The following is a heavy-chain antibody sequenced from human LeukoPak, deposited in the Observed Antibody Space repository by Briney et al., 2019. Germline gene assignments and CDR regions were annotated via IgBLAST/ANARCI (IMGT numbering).Heavy chain of an antibody. J-gene: IGHJ6*02. CDR1: GFTFSSYS. D-gene: IGHD6-19*01. CDR3: ARDESSGWFGEAYGMDV. Sequence: PGGSLRLSCAASGFTFSSYSMNWVRQAPGKGMEWVSYISRSSSIIYYADSVKGRFTISRDKAKNSLYLKMNSRRAEDTAVYYCARDESSGWFGEAYGMDVWGQGTTVTVSS. CDR2: ISRSSSII. V-gene: IGHV3-48*01.